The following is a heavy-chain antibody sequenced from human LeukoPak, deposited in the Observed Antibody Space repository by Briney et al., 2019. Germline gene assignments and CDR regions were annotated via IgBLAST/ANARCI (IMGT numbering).Heavy chain of an antibody. J-gene: IGHJ3*02. CDR2: ISGSGGST. CDR3: ARDTDDFQGLDI. V-gene: IGHV3-23*01. D-gene: IGHD3-3*01. Sequence: GGSLRLSCAASGFTFSSYGMSWVRQAPGKGLEWVSAISGSGGSTYYADSVKGRFTISRDSTTNSLYLQMNRLRAEDTAVYYCARDTDDFQGLDIWGLGTMVTVSS. CDR1: GFTFSSYG.